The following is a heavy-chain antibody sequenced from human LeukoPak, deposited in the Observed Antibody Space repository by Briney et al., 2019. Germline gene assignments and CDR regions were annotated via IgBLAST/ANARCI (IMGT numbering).Heavy chain of an antibody. CDR2: ISSSSSTI. J-gene: IGHJ4*02. CDR1: GFTFSSYS. CDR3: ARDPNSYDFWSGYFSYFDY. Sequence: GGSLRLSCAASGFTFSSYSMNWVRQAPGKGLEWVSYISSSSSTIYYADSVKGRFTISRDNAKNSLYLQVNSLRAEDTAVYYCARDPNSYDFWSGYFSYFDYWGQGTLVTVSS. V-gene: IGHV3-48*01. D-gene: IGHD3-3*01.